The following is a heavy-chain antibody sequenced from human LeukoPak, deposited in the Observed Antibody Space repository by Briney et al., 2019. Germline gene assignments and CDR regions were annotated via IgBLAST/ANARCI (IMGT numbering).Heavy chain of an antibody. Sequence: LETLSLTCAVYGGSFSGYYWSWIRQPPGKGLEWIGEINHSGSTNYNPSLKSRVTISVDTSKNQFSLKLSSVTAADTAVYYCARGRGIAAAGYNGYWGQGTLVTVSS. J-gene: IGHJ4*02. CDR1: GGSFSGYY. CDR3: ARGRGIAAAGYNGY. D-gene: IGHD6-13*01. CDR2: INHSGST. V-gene: IGHV4-34*01.